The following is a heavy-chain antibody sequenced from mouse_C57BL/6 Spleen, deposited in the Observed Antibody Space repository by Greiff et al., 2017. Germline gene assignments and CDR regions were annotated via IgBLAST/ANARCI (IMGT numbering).Heavy chain of an antibody. CDR3: ARGPYDYDDGYAMDY. CDR1: GYTFTTYP. J-gene: IGHJ4*01. D-gene: IGHD2-4*01. V-gene: IGHV1-47*01. Sequence: QVQLKQSGAELVKPGASVKMSCKASGYTFTTYPIEWMKQNHGKSLEWIGNFHPYNDDTKYNEKFKGKATLTVEKSSSTVYLELSRLTSDDSAVYYCARGPYDYDDGYAMDYWGQGTSVTVSS. CDR2: FHPYNDDT.